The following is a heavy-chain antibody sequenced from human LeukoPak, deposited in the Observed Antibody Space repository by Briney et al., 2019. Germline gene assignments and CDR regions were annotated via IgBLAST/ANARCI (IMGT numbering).Heavy chain of an antibody. D-gene: IGHD4-17*01. CDR1: GGSFSGYY. CDR3: ATGGAYGDSGFDP. J-gene: IGHJ5*02. Sequence: SETLSLTCAVYGGSFSGYYWSWIRQPPGKGLEWIGEINHSGSTNYNPSLKSRVTISVDTSKNQFSLKLSSVTAADTAVYYCATGGAYGDSGFDPWGQGTLVTVSS. V-gene: IGHV4-34*01. CDR2: INHSGST.